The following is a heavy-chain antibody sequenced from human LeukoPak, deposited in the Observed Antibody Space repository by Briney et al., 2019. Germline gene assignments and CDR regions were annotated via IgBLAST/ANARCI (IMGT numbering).Heavy chain of an antibody. CDR2: IIPIFGTA. CDR3: ARDYPSGDCGGDCYYYYGMDV. V-gene: IGHV1-69*01. CDR1: GGTFSSYA. D-gene: IGHD2-21*02. J-gene: IGHJ6*02. Sequence: GSSVKVSCKAPGGTFSSYAISWVRQAPGQGLEWMGGIIPIFGTANYAQKFQGRVTITADESTSTAYMELSSLRSEDTAVYYCARDYPSGDCGGDCYYYYGMDVWGQGTTVTVSS.